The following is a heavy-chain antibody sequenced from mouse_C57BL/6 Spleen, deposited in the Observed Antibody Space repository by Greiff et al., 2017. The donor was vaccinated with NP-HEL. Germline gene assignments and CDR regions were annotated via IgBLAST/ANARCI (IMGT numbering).Heavy chain of an antibody. CDR3: TTRDDGGAWFAY. CDR1: GFNIKDDY. CDR2: IDPENGDT. V-gene: IGHV14-4*01. J-gene: IGHJ3*01. D-gene: IGHD1-2*01. Sequence: VQLQQSGAELVRPGASVKLSCTASGFNIKDDYMHWVKQRPEQGLEWIGWIDPENGDTEYASKFQGKATITADTSSNTAYLQLSSLTSEDTAVYYCTTRDDGGAWFAYWGQGTLVTGSA.